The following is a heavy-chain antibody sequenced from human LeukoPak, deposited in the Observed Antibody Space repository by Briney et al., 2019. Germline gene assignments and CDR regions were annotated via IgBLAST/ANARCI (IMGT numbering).Heavy chain of an antibody. CDR3: ARMLGKGIWFGELLRDY. V-gene: IGHV1-2*02. D-gene: IGHD3-10*01. J-gene: IGHJ4*02. CDR2: INPNSGGT. CDR1: GYTFTGHY. Sequence: GASVKVSCKASGYTFTGHYMHWVRQAPGQGLEWMGWINPNSGGTNYAQKFQGRVTMTRDTSISTAYMELSRLRSDDTAVYYCARMLGKGIWFGELLRDYWGQGTLVTVSS.